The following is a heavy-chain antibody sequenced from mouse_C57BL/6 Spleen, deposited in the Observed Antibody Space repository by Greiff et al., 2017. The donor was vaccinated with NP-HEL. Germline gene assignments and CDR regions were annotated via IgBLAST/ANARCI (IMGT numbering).Heavy chain of an antibody. V-gene: IGHV1-82*01. CDR1: GYAFSSSW. Sequence: QVQLQQSGPELVKPGASVKISCKASGYAFSSSWMNWVKQRPGKGLEWIGRIYPGDGDTNYNGKFKGKATLTADKSSSTAYMQLSSLTSEDSAVYFCARREAYRRYFDVWGTGTTVTVSS. CDR3: ARREAYRRYFDV. D-gene: IGHD3-2*02. J-gene: IGHJ1*03. CDR2: IYPGDGDT.